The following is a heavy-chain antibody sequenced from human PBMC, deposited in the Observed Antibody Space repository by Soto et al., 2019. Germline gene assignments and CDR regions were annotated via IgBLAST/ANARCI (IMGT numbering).Heavy chain of an antibody. CDR1: GFTFSSYA. V-gene: IGHV3-30-3*01. D-gene: IGHD6-13*01. Sequence: QVQLVESGGGVVQPGRSLRLSCAASGFTFSSYAMHWVRQAPGKGLEWVAVISYDGSNKYYADSVKGRFTISRDNSKNTLSLQMNSLRAEDTAVYYCARDRGSHRSSFVYYYYGMDVWGQGTTVTVSS. CDR3: ARDRGSHRSSFVYYYYGMDV. J-gene: IGHJ6*02. CDR2: ISYDGSNK.